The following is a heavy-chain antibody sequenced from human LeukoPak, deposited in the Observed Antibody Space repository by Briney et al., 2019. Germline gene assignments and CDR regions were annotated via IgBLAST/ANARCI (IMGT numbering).Heavy chain of an antibody. CDR2: IYWNDDK. D-gene: IGHD2-2*01. J-gene: IGHJ4*02. CDR1: GGSISRYYW. CDR3: AHGQGMVVVPAAYNFDY. V-gene: IGHV2-5*01. Sequence: TLSLTCSMSGGSISRYYWSWIRQPPGKALEWLALIYWNDDKRYSPSLKSRLIITKDTSENQVVLTMTNMDPVDTATYYCAHGQGMVVVPAAYNFDYWGQGTLVTVSS.